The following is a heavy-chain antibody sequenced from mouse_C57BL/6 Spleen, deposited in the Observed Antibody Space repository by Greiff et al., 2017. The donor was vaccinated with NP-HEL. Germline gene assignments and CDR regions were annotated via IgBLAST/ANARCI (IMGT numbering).Heavy chain of an antibody. J-gene: IGHJ2*01. Sequence: EVKLEESGGGLVKPGGSLKLSCAASGFTFSDYGMHWVRQAPEKGLEWVAYISSGSSTIYYADTVKGRFTISRDNAKNTLFLQMTSLRSEDTAMYYCARLSNYFDYWGQGTTLTVSS. CDR3: ARLSNYFDY. CDR1: GFTFSDYG. V-gene: IGHV5-17*01. CDR2: ISSGSSTI.